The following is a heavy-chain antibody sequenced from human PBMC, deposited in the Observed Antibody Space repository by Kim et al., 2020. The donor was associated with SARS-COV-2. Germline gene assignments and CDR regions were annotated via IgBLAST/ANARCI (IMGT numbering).Heavy chain of an antibody. Sequence: SETQSLTCRVSGGSVTNNTRYWAWIRQPPGKGLEWIASVYYSGDTYDNPSLRSRVTLSVDTSKNQFSLKMKAVTAADTGVYFCAVRTGSYYNWFDPWCQG. D-gene: IGHD1-1*01. CDR2: VYYSGDT. V-gene: IGHV4-39*01. CDR1: GGSVTNNTRY. CDR3: AVRTGSYYNWFDP. J-gene: IGHJ5*02.